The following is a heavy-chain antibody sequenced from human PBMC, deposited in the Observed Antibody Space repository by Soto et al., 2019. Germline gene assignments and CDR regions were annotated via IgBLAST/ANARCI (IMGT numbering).Heavy chain of an antibody. CDR3: ARDQGYCSGGSCYVAGY. D-gene: IGHD2-15*01. J-gene: IGHJ4*02. CDR2: INSDGSST. V-gene: IGHV3-74*01. Sequence: EVPLVESGGGLVQPGGSQRLSCAASGFTFSSYWMHWVRQAPGKGLVWVSRINSDGSSTSYADSVKGRFTISRDNAKKTLCLQMDSLRAEDTAVYYCARDQGYCSGGSCYVAGYWGQGTLVTVSS. CDR1: GFTFSSYW.